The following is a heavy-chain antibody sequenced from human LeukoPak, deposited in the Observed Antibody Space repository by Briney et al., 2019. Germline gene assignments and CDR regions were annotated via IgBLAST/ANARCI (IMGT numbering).Heavy chain of an antibody. CDR1: GFTFSCYA. V-gene: IGHV3-23*01. D-gene: IGHD6-19*01. Sequence: GGSLRLSCAASGFTFSCYAMSWVRQAPGKGLEWVSAISGSGGSTYYADSVKGRFTISRDNSKNTLYLQMNSLRAEDTAVYYCAKTRAVAGRSPDWFDPWGQGTLVTVSS. CDR2: ISGSGGST. CDR3: AKTRAVAGRSPDWFDP. J-gene: IGHJ5*02.